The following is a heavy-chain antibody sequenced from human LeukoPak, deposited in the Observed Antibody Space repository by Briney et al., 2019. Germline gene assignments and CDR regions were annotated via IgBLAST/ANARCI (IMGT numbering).Heavy chain of an antibody. CDR1: GFTVSSNY. CDR2: IKSKTDGGTT. J-gene: IGHJ3*02. Sequence: GGSLRLSCAASGFTVSSNYMSWVRQAPGKGLEWVGRIKSKTDGGTTDYAAPVKGRFTISRDDSKNTLYLQMNSLKTEDTAVYYCTTSYYDYVWGSPADDAFDIWGQGTMVTVSS. D-gene: IGHD3-16*01. CDR3: TTSYYDYVWGSPADDAFDI. V-gene: IGHV3-15*01.